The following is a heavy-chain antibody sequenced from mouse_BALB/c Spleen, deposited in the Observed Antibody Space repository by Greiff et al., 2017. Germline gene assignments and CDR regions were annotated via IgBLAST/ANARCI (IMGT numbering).Heavy chain of an antibody. CDR3: ARHTAWCAY. CDR1: GFAFSSYD. Sequence: EVQLVESGGGLVKPGGSLKLSCAASGFAFSSYDMSWVRQTPEKRLEWVAYISSGGGSTYYPDTVKGRFTISRDNAKNTLYLQMSSLKSEDTAMYYCARHTAWCAYWGQGTLVTVSA. J-gene: IGHJ3*01. V-gene: IGHV5-12-1*01. CDR2: ISSGGGST.